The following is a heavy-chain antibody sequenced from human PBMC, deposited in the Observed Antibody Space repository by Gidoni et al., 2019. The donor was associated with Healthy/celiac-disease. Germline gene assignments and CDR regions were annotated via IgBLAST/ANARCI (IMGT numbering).Heavy chain of an antibody. Sequence: QVQLVQSGAEVKKPGSSVKVSCNASGGTFSSYAISWVRQAPGQGLEWMGGIIPIFGTANYAQKFQGRVTITADESTSTAYMELSSLRSEDTAVYYCARDLSPYSSGWYQVDYWGQGTLVTVSS. CDR2: IIPIFGTA. J-gene: IGHJ4*02. CDR1: GGTFSSYA. D-gene: IGHD6-19*01. V-gene: IGHV1-69*01. CDR3: ARDLSPYSSGWYQVDY.